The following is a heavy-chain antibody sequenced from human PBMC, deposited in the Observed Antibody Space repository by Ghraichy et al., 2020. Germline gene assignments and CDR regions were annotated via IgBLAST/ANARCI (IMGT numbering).Heavy chain of an antibody. CDR2: IDPRDSYT. CDR1: GYSFTSYW. J-gene: IGHJ4*02. V-gene: IGHV5-10-1*01. Sequence: GESLISCKGSGYSFTSYWISWVRQMPGKGLEWMGRIDPRDSYTNYSPSFQGHVTISADKSFSTAYLQWSSLKASDTAIFYCARAYTTSSSFDYWGQGTLVTVSS. CDR3: ARAYTTSSSFDY. D-gene: IGHD6-6*01.